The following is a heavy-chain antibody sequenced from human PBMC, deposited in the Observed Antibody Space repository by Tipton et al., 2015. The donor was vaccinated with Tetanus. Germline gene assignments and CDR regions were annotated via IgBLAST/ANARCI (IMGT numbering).Heavy chain of an antibody. D-gene: IGHD3-22*01. V-gene: IGHV4-34*01. CDR3: ARGPRTRIYDSSGYSFRYFYGMDV. CDR2: VNQAGNT. Sequence: TLSLTCAVYGGSFTDYPWSWIRQPPGQGLEWIGEVNQAGNTDYIPSLKGRVTMSLDTSKSQLSLNLSSVTAADTAVYYCARGPRTRIYDSSGYSFRYFYGMDVWGLGATVTVSS. J-gene: IGHJ6*02. CDR1: GGSFTDYP.